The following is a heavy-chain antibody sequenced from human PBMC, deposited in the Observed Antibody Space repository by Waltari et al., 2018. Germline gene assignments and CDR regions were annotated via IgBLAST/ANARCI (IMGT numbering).Heavy chain of an antibody. D-gene: IGHD3-22*01. V-gene: IGHV1-69*02. J-gene: IGHJ4*02. CDR1: GGTFSSYN. CDR3: ARGFSYYDTLGDY. Sequence: QVQLVQSGAEVKKPGSSVKVSCKASGGTFSSYNIRWVRKAPGQGLEWMGRIIPILGIANYAQKFQGRVTITADKSTSTAYMELSSLRSEDTAVYYCARGFSYYDTLGDYWGQGTLVTVSS. CDR2: IIPILGIA.